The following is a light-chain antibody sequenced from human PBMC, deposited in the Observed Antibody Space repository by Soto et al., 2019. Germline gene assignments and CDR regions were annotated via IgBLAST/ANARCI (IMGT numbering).Light chain of an antibody. J-gene: IGKJ1*01. CDR1: QSVSNNY. V-gene: IGKV3D-20*02. CDR3: QQRSNWPPWT. CDR2: GAS. Sequence: EIVLTQSPGPLSLSPGERATLSCIAVQSVSNNYLAWYQQKPGQAPRLLIYGASNRATGIPDRFSGSGSGTDFTLTISSLEPEDFAVYYCQQRSNWPPWTFGQGTKVDI.